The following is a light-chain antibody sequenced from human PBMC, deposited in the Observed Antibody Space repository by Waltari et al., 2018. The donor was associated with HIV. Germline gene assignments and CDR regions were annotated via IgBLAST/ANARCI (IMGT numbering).Light chain of an antibody. J-gene: IGKJ1*01. CDR3: QQYNKWPWT. Sequence: TQSPATLSVSPGDRATLSCRASQSFSSNLAWYQQEPGQAPRLLIYGASTRATGIPARFSGSGSGTEFTLTISSLQSEDFAVYYCQQYNKWPWTFGQGTKVEIK. V-gene: IGKV3-15*01. CDR2: GAS. CDR1: QSFSSN.